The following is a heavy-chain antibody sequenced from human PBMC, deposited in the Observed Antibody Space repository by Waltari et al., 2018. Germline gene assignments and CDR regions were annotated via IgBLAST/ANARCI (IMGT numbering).Heavy chain of an antibody. D-gene: IGHD6-6*01. CDR3: ARRLAARRYFDY. Sequence: EVQLVQSGTEVKEPGESLKISCKAFGFDFTHFWIGWVRQMPGKGLEWMGIIYPGDSDTKYSPSFQGQVTISADKSTDTAYLQWNNLTASNTAIYYCARRLAARRYFDYWGQGTLVTVSS. J-gene: IGHJ4*02. CDR1: GFDFTHFW. CDR2: IYPGDSDT. V-gene: IGHV5-51*01.